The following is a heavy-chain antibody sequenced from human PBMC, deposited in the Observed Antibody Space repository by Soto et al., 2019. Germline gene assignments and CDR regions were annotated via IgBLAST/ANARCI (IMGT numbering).Heavy chain of an antibody. Sequence: HGESLKISCKGSGYSFTSYWISWVRQMPGKGLEWMGRIDPSDSYTNYSPSFQGHVTISADKSISTAYLQWSSLKASDTAMYYCASDNIYCSGGSCSDYWGQGTLVTVSS. CDR2: IDPSDSYT. D-gene: IGHD2-15*01. CDR1: GYSFTSYW. V-gene: IGHV5-10-1*01. J-gene: IGHJ4*02. CDR3: ASDNIYCSGGSCSDY.